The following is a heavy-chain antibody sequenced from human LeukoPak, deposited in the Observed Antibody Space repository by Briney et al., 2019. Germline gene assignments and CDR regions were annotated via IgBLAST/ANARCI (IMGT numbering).Heavy chain of an antibody. CDR2: INSDGSST. J-gene: IGHJ4*02. V-gene: IGHV3-74*01. D-gene: IGHD4-17*01. Sequence: GGSLRLSCAASGFTFSSYWMHWVRQAPGKGLVWVSRINSDGSSTSYADSVKGRFTISRDNSKNTLFLQMNSLRAEDTAVYFCARDSYGDYYFDYWGQGTLVTVSS. CDR1: GFTFSSYW. CDR3: ARDSYGDYYFDY.